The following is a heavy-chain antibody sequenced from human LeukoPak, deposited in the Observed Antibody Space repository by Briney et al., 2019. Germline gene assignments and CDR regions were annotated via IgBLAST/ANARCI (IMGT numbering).Heavy chain of an antibody. D-gene: IGHD2-15*01. J-gene: IGHJ5*02. V-gene: IGHV4-34*01. CDR1: GGSFSGYY. CDR2: INHSGST. Sequence: SETLSLTCAVYGGSFSGYYWSWIRQPPGKGLEWIGEINHSGSTNSNPSLKSRVTISVDTSKNQFSLKLSSVTAADTAVYYCARGRGGYCSGGSCRTNWFDPWGQGTLVTVSS. CDR3: ARGRGGYCSGGSCRTNWFDP.